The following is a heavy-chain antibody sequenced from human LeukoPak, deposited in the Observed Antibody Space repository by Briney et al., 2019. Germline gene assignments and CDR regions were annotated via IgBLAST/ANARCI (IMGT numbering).Heavy chain of an antibody. CDR1: GGSISSYY. Sequence: SETLSLTCTVSGGSISSYYWSWIRQPPGKGLEWIGYIYYSGSTNYNPSLKSRVTISVDTSKNQFSLKLSSVTAADTAVYYCARDPHRGYSDWGQGTLVTVSS. J-gene: IGHJ4*02. CDR3: ARDPHRGYSD. CDR2: IYYSGST. D-gene: IGHD5-12*01. V-gene: IGHV4-59*01.